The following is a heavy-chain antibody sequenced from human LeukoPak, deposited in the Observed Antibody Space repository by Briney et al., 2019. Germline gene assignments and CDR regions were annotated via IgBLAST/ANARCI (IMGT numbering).Heavy chain of an antibody. CDR3: ARWYDFWSGYAPSYFDY. V-gene: IGHV4-39*01. Sequence: SETLSLTCTVSGGYINSSSYYWGWIRQPPGKGLEWIGSIYYSGSTYYNPSLKSRVTISVDTSKNQFSLKLSSVTAADTAVNYCARWYDFWSGYAPSYFDYWGQGTLVTVSS. J-gene: IGHJ4*02. CDR2: IYYSGST. D-gene: IGHD3-3*01. CDR1: GGYINSSSYY.